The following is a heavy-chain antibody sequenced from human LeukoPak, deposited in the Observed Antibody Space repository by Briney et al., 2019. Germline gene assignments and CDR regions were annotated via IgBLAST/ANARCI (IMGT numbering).Heavy chain of an antibody. J-gene: IGHJ6*04. CDR2: IYYSGST. CDR3: ARDPNYDFWSGLDV. D-gene: IGHD3-3*01. Sequence: SETLSLTCTVSGGSISSYYWSWIRQPPGKGLEWIGYIYYSGSTNYNPSLKSRVTISVDTSKNQFSLKLSSVTAADTAVYYCARDPNYDFWSGLDVWGKGTTVTVSS. CDR1: GGSISSYY. V-gene: IGHV4-59*12.